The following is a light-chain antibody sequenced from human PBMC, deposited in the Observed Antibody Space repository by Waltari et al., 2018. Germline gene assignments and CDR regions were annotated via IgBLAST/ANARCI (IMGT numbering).Light chain of an antibody. CDR1: QGISSY. Sequence: AIRMTQSPSSLSASTGDRVTITCRASQGISSYLAWYQQKPGKAPKLLIYAASTLQSGVPSRFSGSGSGTDFTLTISGLQSEDFATYYCQQYYSYPYTFGQGTKLEIK. J-gene: IGKJ2*01. CDR3: QQYYSYPYT. V-gene: IGKV1-8*01. CDR2: AAS.